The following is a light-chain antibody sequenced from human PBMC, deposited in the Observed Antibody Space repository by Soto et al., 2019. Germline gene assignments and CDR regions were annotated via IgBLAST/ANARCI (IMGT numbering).Light chain of an antibody. CDR3: LRYNAFSQT. CDR1: QSMNDW. V-gene: IGKV1-5*01. Sequence: DIQMTQSPSTLSASVGDRGTITCRASQSMNDWLAWYQQKPGKAPKVLIYDASSLQSGVPSRFSGSGSGTEFTLTIDSLQPDDVATYYCLRYNAFSQTFGQGTKVEI. CDR2: DAS. J-gene: IGKJ1*01.